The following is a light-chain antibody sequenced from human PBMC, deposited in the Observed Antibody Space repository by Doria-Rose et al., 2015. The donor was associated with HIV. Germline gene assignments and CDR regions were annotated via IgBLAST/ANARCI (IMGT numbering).Light chain of an antibody. CDR2: SNN. V-gene: IGLV1-44*01. CDR1: SSNIGSNA. CDR3: AAWDDSLNGRV. Sequence: TQPPSASGTPGQRVTISCSGGSSNIGSNAVNWYQQLPGTAPKLLIYSNNQRPSGVPDRFSGSKSGTSASLAISGLQSEDEADYYCAAWDDSLNGRVFGGGTKLTVL. J-gene: IGLJ2*01.